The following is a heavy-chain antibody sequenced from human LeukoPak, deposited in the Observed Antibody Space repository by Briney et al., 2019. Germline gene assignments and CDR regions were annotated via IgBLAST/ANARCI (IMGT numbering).Heavy chain of an antibody. D-gene: IGHD3-10*01. CDR1: GFTFSNAW. Sequence: PGGSLRLSCAASGFTFSNAWMSWVRQAPGKGLEWVGRIKSKTDGGTTDYAAPVKGRFTISRDDSKNTLYLQMNSLKTEDTAVYYCTTEEITMVRGGSFDIWGQGTMVTVSS. V-gene: IGHV3-15*01. CDR3: TTEEITMVRGGSFDI. J-gene: IGHJ3*02. CDR2: IKSKTDGGTT.